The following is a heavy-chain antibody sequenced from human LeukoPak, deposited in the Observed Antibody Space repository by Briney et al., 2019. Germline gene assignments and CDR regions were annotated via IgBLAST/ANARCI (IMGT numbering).Heavy chain of an antibody. J-gene: IGHJ4*02. Sequence: GASVKVFCKASGYTFTSYYMHWVRQDPGQGLEWMGWINPNSGGTNYAQKFQGRVTMTRETSISTAYMELRSLRSDDTAVYYCAREWGLALGEPLGDYWGQGTLVTVSS. CDR2: INPNSGGT. CDR3: AREWGLALGEPLGDY. V-gene: IGHV1-2*02. D-gene: IGHD1-14*01. CDR1: GYTFTSYY.